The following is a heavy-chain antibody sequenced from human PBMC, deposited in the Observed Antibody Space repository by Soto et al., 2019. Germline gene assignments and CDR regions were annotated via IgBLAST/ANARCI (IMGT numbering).Heavy chain of an antibody. CDR2: ISGSGGSI. J-gene: IGHJ4*02. V-gene: IGHV3-23*01. D-gene: IGHD3-22*01. CDR1: GFTFSSYA. CDR3: AKEFPNYYDSSGPPDY. Sequence: PGGSLRLSCAASGFTFSSYAMSWVRQAPGKGLEWVSGISGSGGSIYYADSVKGRFTISRDNSKNTLYLQMNSLRAEDTAVYYCAKEFPNYYDSSGPPDYWGQGTLVTVSS.